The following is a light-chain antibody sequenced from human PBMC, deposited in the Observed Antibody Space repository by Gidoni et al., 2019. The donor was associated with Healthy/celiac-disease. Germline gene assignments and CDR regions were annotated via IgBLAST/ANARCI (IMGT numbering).Light chain of an antibody. V-gene: IGKV1-5*01. CDR2: DAS. J-gene: IGKJ1*01. CDR3: QQYNSFET. Sequence: DIQMTQSPSTLSASVGDRVTITCRASPSISSWLAWYQQKPGKAPKLLIYDASSLESGVPSRFSGSGSGTEFTLTISSLQPDDFATYYCQQYNSFETFGQGTKVEIK. CDR1: PSISSW.